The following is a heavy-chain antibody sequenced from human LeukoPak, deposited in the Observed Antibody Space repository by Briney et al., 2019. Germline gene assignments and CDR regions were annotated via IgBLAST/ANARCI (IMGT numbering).Heavy chain of an antibody. CDR1: GYTFTSYG. J-gene: IGHJ4*02. CDR2: ISAYNGNT. CDR3: ARDTRYSSSWGTHIFDY. Sequence: GASVKVSCKASGYTFTSYGISWVRQAPGQGLEWMGWISAYNGNTNYAQKLQGRVTMTTDTSTSTAYMELRSLRSDDTAVYYCARDTRYSSSWGTHIFDYWGQGTLVTVSS. V-gene: IGHV1-18*01. D-gene: IGHD6-13*01.